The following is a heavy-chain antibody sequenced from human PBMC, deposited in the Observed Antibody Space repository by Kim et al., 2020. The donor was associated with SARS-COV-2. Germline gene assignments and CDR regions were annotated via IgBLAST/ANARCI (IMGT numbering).Heavy chain of an antibody. CDR1: GGSFSGYY. V-gene: IGHV4-34*01. J-gene: IGHJ6*03. Sequence: SETLSLTCAVYGGSFSGYYWSWIRQPPGKGLEWIGKINHSGSTNYNPSLKSRVTISVDTTKNQFSQKLSSVTAAEPAEYYCSTGKRQWLGRGPYCYYIDV. CDR2: INHSGST. CDR3: STGKRQWLGRGPYCYYIDV. D-gene: IGHD6-19*01.